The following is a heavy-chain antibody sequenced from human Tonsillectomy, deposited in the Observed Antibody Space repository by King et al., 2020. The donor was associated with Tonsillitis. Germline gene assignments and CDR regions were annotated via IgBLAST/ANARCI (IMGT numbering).Heavy chain of an antibody. CDR1: GYTFSSFA. CDR2: IWDDGSNK. CDR3: ARVRVHGMDV. J-gene: IGHJ6*02. V-gene: IGHV3-33*01. Sequence: VQLVESGGGVVQPGRSLRLSCAASGYTFSSFAMNWVRQAPGKGLEWVAVIWDDGSNKYYADSVKGRFTISRDNSKNTLYLLMNSLRVEDTAVYYCARVRVHGMDVWGQGTTVTVSS.